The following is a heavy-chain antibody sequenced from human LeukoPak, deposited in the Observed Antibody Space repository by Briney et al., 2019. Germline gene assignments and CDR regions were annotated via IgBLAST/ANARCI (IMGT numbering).Heavy chain of an antibody. D-gene: IGHD3-10*01. CDR2: IYSSGSA. J-gene: IGHJ4*02. Sequence: PSETLSLTCTVSGGSVNSGAYYWSWIRQPPGKGLEWIGNIYSSGSAYYNPSLKSRVTMSVDTSKNQFSLKLSSVTAADTAVYYCASNLVRGVIPLQFDYWGQGTLVTVSS. V-gene: IGHV4-39*07. CDR1: GGSVNSGAYY. CDR3: ASNLVRGVIPLQFDY.